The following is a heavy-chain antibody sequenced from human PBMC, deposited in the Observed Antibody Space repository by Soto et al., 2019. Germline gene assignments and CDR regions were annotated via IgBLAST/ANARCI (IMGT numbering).Heavy chain of an antibody. Sequence: EVQLVESGGGLVKPGGSLRLSCAASGFTFSSYTMNWVRQAPGRGLEWVSSIGTSSSYIYYADSVKGRFTIASDNAKNSLFLQMNRLRAADTAVYYCARDSVRDYLYDYYGMDVWGQGTTVTVSS. CDR1: GFTFSSYT. D-gene: IGHD4-17*01. CDR3: ARDSVRDYLYDYYGMDV. V-gene: IGHV3-21*01. J-gene: IGHJ6*02. CDR2: IGTSSSYI.